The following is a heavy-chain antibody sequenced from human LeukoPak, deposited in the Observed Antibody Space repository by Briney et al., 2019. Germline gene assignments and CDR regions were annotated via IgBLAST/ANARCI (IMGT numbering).Heavy chain of an antibody. V-gene: IGHV3-30*03. D-gene: IGHD4-23*01. CDR1: GFTFSSYG. CDR3: AITPRAFDI. Sequence: GALRLSCAASGFTFSSYGMHWVRQAPGKGLEWVAVISYDGSNKYYADSVKGRFTISRDNSKNTLYLQMNSLRAEDTAVYYCAITPRAFDIWGQGTMVTVSS. J-gene: IGHJ3*02. CDR2: ISYDGSNK.